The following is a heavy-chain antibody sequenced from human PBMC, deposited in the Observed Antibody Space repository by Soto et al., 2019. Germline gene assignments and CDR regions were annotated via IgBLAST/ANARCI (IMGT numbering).Heavy chain of an antibody. CDR3: ARERAIAATGSFYY. J-gene: IGHJ4*02. V-gene: IGHV3-30*04. CDR1: GFTFSNFG. Sequence: QVQLVESGGGVVQPGGSLRLSCAASGFTFSNFGMHWVRQAPGKGLEWVAATSYDGKNKDHADSVKGRFTISRDNSKNTLYLQMNSLRHADTAVYFCARERAIAATGSFYYWGQGTLVTVSS. CDR2: TSYDGKNK. D-gene: IGHD6-13*01.